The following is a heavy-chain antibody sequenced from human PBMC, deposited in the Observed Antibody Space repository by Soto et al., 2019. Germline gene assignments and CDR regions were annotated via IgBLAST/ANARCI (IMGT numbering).Heavy chain of an antibody. J-gene: IGHJ6*02. V-gene: IGHV2-5*02. CDR2: IYWDNDK. CDR3: VQSRCGGDCLRSYSSHYYYGVDV. CDR1: GFSLSTGGVG. D-gene: IGHD2-21*02. Sequence: QITLKESGPTLVKPTQTLTLTCTFSGFSLSTGGVGVGWIRQPPGKALEWLALIYWDNDKRYSPSLNSRLTLTTDTSKNQVVLTMTNMDPVDTATYYCVQSRCGGDCLRSYSSHYYYGVDVWGQGTSVTVFS.